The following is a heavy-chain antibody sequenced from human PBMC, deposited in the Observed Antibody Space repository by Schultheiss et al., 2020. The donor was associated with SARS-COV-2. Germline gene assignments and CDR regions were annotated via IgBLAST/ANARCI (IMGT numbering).Heavy chain of an antibody. V-gene: IGHV3-21*01. CDR2: ISGSGGST. Sequence: GGSLRLSCAASGFTFSSYAMHWVRQAPGKGLEWVSAISGSGGSTYYADSVKGRFTISRDNAKNSLYLQMNSLRAEDTAVYYCARAVVVADHYYYGMDVWGQGTTVTVSS. CDR3: ARAVVVADHYYYGMDV. D-gene: IGHD2-15*01. CDR1: GFTFSSYA. J-gene: IGHJ6*02.